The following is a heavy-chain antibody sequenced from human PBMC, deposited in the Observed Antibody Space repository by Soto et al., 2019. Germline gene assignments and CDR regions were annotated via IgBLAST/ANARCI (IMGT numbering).Heavy chain of an antibody. V-gene: IGHV4-31*02. D-gene: IGHD7-27*01. CDR2: IYHSGST. J-gene: IGHJ4*02. CDR1: GDSISRGNYY. Sequence: QVQLQESGSRLVKPSQTLSLTCSVSGDSISRGNYYLTWIRQHPGKGLEWIGYIYHSGSTYYNPSLRSRVTMSVDPSKSQFSRKLTSLTAADTAVYYCARDATGDGWKDYFDYSGQGALVTVSS. CDR3: ARDATGDGWKDYFDY.